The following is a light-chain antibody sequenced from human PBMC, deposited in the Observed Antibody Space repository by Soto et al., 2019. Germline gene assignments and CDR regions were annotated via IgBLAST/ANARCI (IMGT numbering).Light chain of an antibody. CDR1: QSVLYSSTNTNY. Sequence: DIVMTQSPDSLAVSLGERATINCKSSQSVLYSSTNTNYLAWYQQKPAQPPKLLMSWASTRQSGVPERFSDSGSWTDFNLTISSLPPEDVAVYYWQQYYTSPPPSFGGGTKVEIK. CDR3: QQYYTSPPPS. CDR2: WAS. J-gene: IGKJ4*02. V-gene: IGKV4-1*01.